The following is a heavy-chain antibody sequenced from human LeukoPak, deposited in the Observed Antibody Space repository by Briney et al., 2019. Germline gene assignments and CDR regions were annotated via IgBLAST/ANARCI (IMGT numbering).Heavy chain of an antibody. Sequence: PGGSLRLSCTASGFTFSTYWINWVRQSPGKGLVWVALINGDGSTTTHADSVKGRFTISRDNAKNTAYLQMNSLRDADTAVYFCARDYAGSPDYWGQGTLVTLSA. J-gene: IGHJ4*02. CDR2: INGDGSTT. D-gene: IGHD3-10*01. CDR3: ARDYAGSPDY. V-gene: IGHV3-74*03. CDR1: GFTFSTYW.